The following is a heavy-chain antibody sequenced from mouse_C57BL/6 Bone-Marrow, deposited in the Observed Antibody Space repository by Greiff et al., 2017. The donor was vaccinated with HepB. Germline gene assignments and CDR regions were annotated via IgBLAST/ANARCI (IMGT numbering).Heavy chain of an antibody. D-gene: IGHD2-4*01. CDR1: GYTFTDYY. V-gene: IGHV1-76*01. CDR2: IYPGSGNT. CDR3: ARRGYDYAGSAMDY. J-gene: IGHJ4*01. Sequence: QVQLKESGAELVRPGASVKLSCKASGYTFTDYYINWVKQRPGQGLEWIARIYPGSGNTYYNEKFKGKATLTAEKSSSTAYMPLSSLTSEDSAVYFCARRGYDYAGSAMDYWGQGTSVTVSS.